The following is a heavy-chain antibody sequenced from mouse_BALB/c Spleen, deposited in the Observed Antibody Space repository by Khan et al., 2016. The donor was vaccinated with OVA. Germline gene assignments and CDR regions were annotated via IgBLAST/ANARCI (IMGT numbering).Heavy chain of an antibody. J-gene: IGHJ4*01. D-gene: IGHD2-14*01. V-gene: IGHV1-4*01. CDR2: INPRSGYT. CDR1: GYTFTSHT. Sequence: VQLQQSGAELARPGASVKMSCKASGYTFTSHTMHWVKQRPGQGLEWIGYINPRSGYTDYTQRFKDKATLTADKSSSTAYMQLSSLTSEDSVVYDCARRTTGYALDYWGLGTSVTVSS. CDR3: ARRTTGYALDY.